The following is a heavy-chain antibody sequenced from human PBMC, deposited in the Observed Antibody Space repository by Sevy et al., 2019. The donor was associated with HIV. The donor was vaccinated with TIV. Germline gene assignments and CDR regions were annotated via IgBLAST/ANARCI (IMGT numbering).Heavy chain of an antibody. D-gene: IGHD3-10*01. J-gene: IGHJ6*02. CDR2: ISGSGGST. CDR3: AKGGGYYGSGSYFNYYYGMDV. Sequence: GGSLRLSCAASGFTFSSYAMSWVRQAPGKGLEWVSAISGSGGSTYYADSVKGRFTISRDNSKNTLYLQMNSLRAEDTAGYYCAKGGGYYGSGSYFNYYYGMDVWGQGTTVTVSS. CDR1: GFTFSSYA. V-gene: IGHV3-23*01.